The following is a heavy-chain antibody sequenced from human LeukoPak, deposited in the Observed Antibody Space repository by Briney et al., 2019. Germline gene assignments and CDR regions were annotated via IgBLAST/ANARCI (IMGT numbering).Heavy chain of an antibody. CDR3: ARDRPNSSSWYDAFDI. V-gene: IGHV4-59*01. J-gene: IGHJ3*02. CDR2: IYYSGST. Sequence: SETLSLTCTVSGGSISSYYWSWIRQPPGKGLEWIGYIYYSGSTNYNPSLKSRATISVDTSKNQFSLKLSSVTAADTAVYYCARDRPNSSSWYDAFDIWGQGTMVTVSS. D-gene: IGHD6-13*01. CDR1: GGSISSYY.